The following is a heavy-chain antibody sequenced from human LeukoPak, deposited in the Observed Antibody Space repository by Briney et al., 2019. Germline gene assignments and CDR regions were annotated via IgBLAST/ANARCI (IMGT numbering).Heavy chain of an antibody. D-gene: IGHD2-2*01. CDR2: IYFSGST. V-gene: IGHV4-30-4*01. CDR1: GGSISSGDHY. Sequence: PSETLSLTCTVSGGSISSGDHYWSWIRPPPGKGLEWIGYIYFSGSTYYNPSLKSRVTISVDTSKSQFSLKLSSVTAADTAIYYCARYCSGTSCHGHFDSWGPGTLVTVSS. CDR3: ARYCSGTSCHGHFDS. J-gene: IGHJ4*02.